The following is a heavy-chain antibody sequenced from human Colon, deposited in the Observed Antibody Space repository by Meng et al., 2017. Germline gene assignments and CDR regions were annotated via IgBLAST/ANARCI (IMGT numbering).Heavy chain of an antibody. CDR1: GFTFSSFE. J-gene: IGHJ4*02. CDR3: ARDDGYDVCGIDY. CDR2: IRSSGSTI. D-gene: IGHD5-12*01. V-gene: IGHV3-48*03. Sequence: GGPLRLPCSASGFTFSSFERNWAGQAPGKGLEWVSYIRSSGSTIYYADSVKGRFTNSRDNAKNPLYLQMNTLRAEDTAVFYCARDDGYDVCGIDYWGQGTLVTVSS.